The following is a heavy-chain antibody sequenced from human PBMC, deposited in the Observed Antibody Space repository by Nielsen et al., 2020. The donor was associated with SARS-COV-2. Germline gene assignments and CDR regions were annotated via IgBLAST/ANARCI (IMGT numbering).Heavy chain of an antibody. CDR1: GYTFTSYA. V-gene: IGHV1-3*01. Sequence: ASVKVSCKASGYTFTSYAMHWVRQAPGQRLEWMGWINAGNGNTKYSQKFQGRVTITRDTSTSTAYMELSSLRSEDTAVYYCARGSRRAIVGATAYWGQGTLVTVSS. J-gene: IGHJ4*02. D-gene: IGHD1-26*01. CDR2: INAGNGNT. CDR3: ARGSRRAIVGATAY.